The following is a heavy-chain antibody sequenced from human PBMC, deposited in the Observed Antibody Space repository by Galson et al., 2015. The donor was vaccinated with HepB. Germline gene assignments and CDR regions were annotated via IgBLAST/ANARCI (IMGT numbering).Heavy chain of an antibody. J-gene: IGHJ2*01. CDR1: GFSFGNYA. Sequence: SLRLSCAASGFSFGNYAMHWVRQGPGKGLEWVAGISWNSRSIGYADSVKGRFTISRDNAKKSLYLQMNSLRTDDTALYYCAKGALYSSTANWYFDFWGRGTLVTVSS. CDR2: ISWNSRSI. CDR3: AKGALYSSTANWYFDF. D-gene: IGHD6-19*01. V-gene: IGHV3-9*01.